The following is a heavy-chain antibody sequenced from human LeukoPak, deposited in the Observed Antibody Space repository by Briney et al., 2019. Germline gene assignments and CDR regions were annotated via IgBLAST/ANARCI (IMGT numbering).Heavy chain of an antibody. CDR2: IRSKAYGGTT. CDR3: TRHNYGDYASTFDY. Sequence: GGSLRLSCAASGFTFSSFSMNWVRQAPGKGLEWVGFIRSKAYGGTTEYAASVKGRFTISRDDSKSIAYLQMNSLKTEDTAVYYCTRHNYGDYASTFDYWGQGTLVTVSS. V-gene: IGHV3-49*04. CDR1: GFTFSSFS. J-gene: IGHJ4*02. D-gene: IGHD4-17*01.